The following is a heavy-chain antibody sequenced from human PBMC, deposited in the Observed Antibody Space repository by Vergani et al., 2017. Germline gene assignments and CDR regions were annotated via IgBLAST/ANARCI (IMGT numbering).Heavy chain of an antibody. Sequence: VQLLESGGGLAQPGRSLRLSCAASGFSLTSYGMHWVRQPPGKGLEWVATISYDGSNKYYADSVKGRFTISRDNSKNTLYLQMNSLRAEDTAVYYCAKEATDYSNYYYYYYMDVWGKGTTVTVSS. CDR3: AKEATDYSNYYYYYYMDV. D-gene: IGHD4-11*01. J-gene: IGHJ6*03. CDR1: GFSLTSYG. V-gene: IGHV3-30*18. CDR2: ISYDGSNK.